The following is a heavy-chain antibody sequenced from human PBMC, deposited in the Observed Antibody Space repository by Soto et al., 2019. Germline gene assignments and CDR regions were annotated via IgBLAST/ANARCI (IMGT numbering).Heavy chain of an antibody. Sequence: GSLRLPCAASGFTFGGSGMHRVRQAPCKGRGWAAGISYDGRNTYYADSAQGRFAISRDNSKNTMYLQMNSLRVEDTAIYYCARSKWHDGSGRVREFDYWGQGALITVSS. CDR1: GFTFGGSG. CDR2: ISYDGRNT. J-gene: IGHJ4*02. V-gene: IGHV3-33*01. CDR3: ARSKWHDGSGRVREFDY. D-gene: IGHD3-10*01.